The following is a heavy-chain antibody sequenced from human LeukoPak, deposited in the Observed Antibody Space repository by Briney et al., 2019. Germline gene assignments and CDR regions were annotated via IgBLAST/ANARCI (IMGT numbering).Heavy chain of an antibody. D-gene: IGHD3-3*01. CDR3: ARGRTYYDFWSGYWFDP. CDR2: MNPNSGNT. V-gene: IGHV1-8*01. Sequence: GASVKVSCKASGYTFTSYDINWVRQATGQGLEWMGWMNPNSGNTGYAQKFQGRVTITRNTSISTAYMELSSLRSEDTAVYYCARGRTYYDFWSGYWFDPWGQGTLVTVSS. CDR1: GYTFTSYD. J-gene: IGHJ5*02.